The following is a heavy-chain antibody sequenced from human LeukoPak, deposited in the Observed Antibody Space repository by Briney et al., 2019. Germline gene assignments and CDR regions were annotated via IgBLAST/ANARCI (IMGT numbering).Heavy chain of an antibody. D-gene: IGHD6-13*01. V-gene: IGHV3-23*01. J-gene: IGHJ4*02. CDR1: GFTFSSYG. CDR3: AKDRPTVYSSSWLHFLDS. CDR2: ISGSGGST. Sequence: GSLRLSCAASGFTFSSYGMIRVRQAPGKGLEWVSGISGSGGSTYLADSVKGRFTVSRDNSKNTLYLQMNSLRADDTAVYYCAKDRPTVYSSSWLHFLDSWGQGTLVTVSS.